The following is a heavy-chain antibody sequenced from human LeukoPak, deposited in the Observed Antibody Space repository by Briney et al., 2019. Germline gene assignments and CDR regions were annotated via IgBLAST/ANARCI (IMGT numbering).Heavy chain of an antibody. D-gene: IGHD6-19*01. J-gene: IGHJ6*02. Sequence: GGSLRLSCAASGFTFSDYYMSWIRQAPGKGLEWVSYISSSGSTIYYADSVKGRFTISRDNAKNSLYLQMNSLRAEDTAVYYCARDRLPGRGWNYYGMDVWGQGTTVTVSS. CDR1: GFTFSDYY. V-gene: IGHV3-11*01. CDR2: ISSSGSTI. CDR3: ARDRLPGRGWNYYGMDV.